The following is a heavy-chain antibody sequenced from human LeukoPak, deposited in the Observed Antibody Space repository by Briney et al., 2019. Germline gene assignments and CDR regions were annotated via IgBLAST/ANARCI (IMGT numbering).Heavy chain of an antibody. V-gene: IGHV3-30*18. CDR2: ISYDGSNK. CDR1: GFTFSSYG. D-gene: IGHD3-10*01. J-gene: IGHJ4*02. Sequence: GGSLRLSCAASGFTFSSYGMHWVRQAPGKGLEWVAVISYDGSNKYCADSVKGRFTISRDNSKNTLYLQMNSLRAEDTAVYYCAKGASALWFGEFLYWGQGTLVTVSS. CDR3: AKGASALWFGEFLY.